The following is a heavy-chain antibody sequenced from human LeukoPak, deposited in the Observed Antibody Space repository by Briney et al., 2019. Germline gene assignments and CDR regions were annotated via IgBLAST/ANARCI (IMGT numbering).Heavy chain of an antibody. V-gene: IGHV4-38-2*01. CDR2: IYHSGST. J-gene: IGHJ4*02. CDR1: GYSISSGYY. Sequence: PSETLSLTCAVSGYSISSGYYWGWIRQPPGKGLDWIGSIYHSGSTYYNPSLKSRVTISVDTSKNQFSLKLSSVTAADTAVYYCARHDVSAADYWDSEPWSPSPQ. D-gene: IGHD3-16*01. CDR3: ARHDVSAADY.